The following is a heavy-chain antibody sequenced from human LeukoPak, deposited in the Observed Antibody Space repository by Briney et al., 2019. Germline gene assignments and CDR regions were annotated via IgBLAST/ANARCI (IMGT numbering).Heavy chain of an antibody. CDR1: GGTFSSYA. J-gene: IGHJ4*02. CDR3: VREGPYSSGWDLDY. CDR2: IIPIFGTA. D-gene: IGHD6-19*01. Sequence: ASVKVSCKASGGTFSSYAISWVRQAPGQGLEWMGGIIPIFGTANYAQKFQGRVTITADESTSTAYMELSSLRSEDTAVYYCVREGPYSSGWDLDYWGQGTLVTVSS. V-gene: IGHV1-69*01.